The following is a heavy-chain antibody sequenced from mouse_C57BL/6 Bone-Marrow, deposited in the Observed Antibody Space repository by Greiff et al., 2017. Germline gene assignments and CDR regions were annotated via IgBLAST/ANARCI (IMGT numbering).Heavy chain of an antibody. D-gene: IGHD1-1*01. CDR3: ARRIYYYGSSRSWGNY. Sequence: QVQLQQPGAELVKPGASVKLSCKASGYTFTSYWMHWVKQRPGQGLEWIGMIHPNSGSTNYNEKFQSKATLTVDKSSSTAYMQLSSLTSEDSAVYYCARRIYYYGSSRSWGNYWGQGTTLTVSS. V-gene: IGHV1-64*01. J-gene: IGHJ2*01. CDR2: IHPNSGST. CDR1: GYTFTSYW.